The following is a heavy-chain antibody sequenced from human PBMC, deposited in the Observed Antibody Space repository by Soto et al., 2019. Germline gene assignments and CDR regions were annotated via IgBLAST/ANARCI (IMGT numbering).Heavy chain of an antibody. CDR1: GGSFSGYY. CDR3: ARGEYDYIWGSYRSDAFDI. Sequence: QVQLQQWGAGLLKPSETLSLTCAVYGGSFSGYYWSWIRQPPGKGLEWIGEINHSGSTNYNPSLKSRVTISVDTSKNQFSLKLSSVTAADTAVYYCARGEYDYIWGSYRSDAFDIWGQGTMVTVSS. J-gene: IGHJ3*02. D-gene: IGHD3-16*02. CDR2: INHSGST. V-gene: IGHV4-34*01.